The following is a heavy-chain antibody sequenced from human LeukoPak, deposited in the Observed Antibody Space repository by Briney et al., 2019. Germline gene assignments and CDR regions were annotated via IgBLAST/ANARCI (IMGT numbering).Heavy chain of an antibody. Sequence: ASVKVSCKVSGYNFNELSMHWVRQAPGKGLEWMGGFDPEDGETIYAQKFQGRVTMTEDTSTDTAYMELRSLRSDDTAVYYCARDKRATLSSGGYGYWGQGTLVTVSS. CDR1: GYNFNELS. V-gene: IGHV1-24*01. D-gene: IGHD6-19*01. J-gene: IGHJ4*02. CDR2: FDPEDGET. CDR3: ARDKRATLSSGGYGY.